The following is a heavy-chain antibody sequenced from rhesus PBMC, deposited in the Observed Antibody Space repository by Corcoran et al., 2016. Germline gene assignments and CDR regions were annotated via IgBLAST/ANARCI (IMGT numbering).Heavy chain of an antibody. CDR3: ASLIAAAYFDY. J-gene: IGHJ4*01. CDR1: GGSISDDYY. CDR2: IYGSGGGT. V-gene: IGHV4-106*01. D-gene: IGHD6-25*01. Sequence: QVQLQESGPGLVKPSETLSLTCAVSGGSISDDYYWSWLRQPPGKGLEWIGYIYGSGGGTNYNPSLQNRVTISIDTSKNQFSLKLSSVTAADTAVYYCASLIAAAYFDYWGQGVLVTVSS.